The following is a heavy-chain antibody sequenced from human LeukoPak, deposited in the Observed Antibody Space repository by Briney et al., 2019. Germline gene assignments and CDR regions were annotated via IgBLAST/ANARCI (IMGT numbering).Heavy chain of an antibody. CDR3: ARSSDYDILTGSEYFQH. V-gene: IGHV3-30-3*01. CDR2: ISYDGNNR. CDR1: GFTFSSSA. J-gene: IGHJ1*01. Sequence: GGSLRLSCAASGFTFSSSAMHWVRQAPGKGLEWVAVISYDGNNRYYADSVKGRFTISRDNSKNTLYLQMNSLRAEDTAVYYCARSSDYDILTGSEYFQHWGQGTLVTVSS. D-gene: IGHD3-9*01.